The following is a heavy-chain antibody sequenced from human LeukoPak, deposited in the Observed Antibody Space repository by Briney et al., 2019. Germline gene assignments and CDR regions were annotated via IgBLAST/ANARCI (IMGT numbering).Heavy chain of an antibody. J-gene: IGHJ4*02. CDR2: IYYSGST. CDR3: ASGKTTVTTFGY. D-gene: IGHD4-17*01. Sequence: PSETLSHTCTVSGGSISSYYWSWIRQPPGKGLEWIGYIYYSGSTNYNPSLKSRVTISVDTSKKQISLKLSSVTAADTAVYYCASGKTTVTTFGYWGQGTLVTVSS. V-gene: IGHV4-59*01. CDR1: GGSISSYY.